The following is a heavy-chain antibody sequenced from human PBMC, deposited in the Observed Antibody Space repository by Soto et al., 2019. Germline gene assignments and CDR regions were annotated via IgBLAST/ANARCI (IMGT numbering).Heavy chain of an antibody. V-gene: IGHV4-39*02. D-gene: IGHD2-21*02. Sequence: SDTLSLNCTVSGGSTTSTSFHWGCIRQPPGKGLEWIGSIYYSGSTYYNPSLKSRVTVSVDTSKNQFSLKLSSVTAADTAVYYCARDLWGYCGADCYPLDVWGQGTTVT. CDR2: IYYSGST. CDR1: GGSTTSTSFH. J-gene: IGHJ6*02. CDR3: ARDLWGYCGADCYPLDV.